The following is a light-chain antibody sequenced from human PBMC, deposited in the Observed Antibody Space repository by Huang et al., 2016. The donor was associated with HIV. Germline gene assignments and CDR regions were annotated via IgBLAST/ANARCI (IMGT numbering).Light chain of an antibody. CDR1: QSISTW. CDR3: QQYNSHSRT. J-gene: IGKJ1*01. V-gene: IGKV1-5*03. Sequence: DIQMTQSPSTLSASVGDRVTITCRASQSISTWLAWYQQKPDKAPKLLIYKASSLESGVPSRFGARGSGTEFTLTINSLQPDDFATYYCQQYNSHSRTFGQGTKVEIK. CDR2: KAS.